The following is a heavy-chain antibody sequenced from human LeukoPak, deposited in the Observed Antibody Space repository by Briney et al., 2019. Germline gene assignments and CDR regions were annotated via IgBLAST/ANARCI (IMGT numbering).Heavy chain of an antibody. CDR1: GGSISSYY. CDR3: ARYFYGDYVGAFDI. V-gene: IGHV4-59*01. CDR2: IYYSGST. D-gene: IGHD4-17*01. Sequence: SETLSLTCTVSGGSISSYYWRWIRQPPGKGLEWIGYIYYSGSTNYNPSLKSRVTISVDTSKNQFSLKLSSVTAADTAVYYCARYFYGDYVGAFDIWGQGTMVTVSS. J-gene: IGHJ3*02.